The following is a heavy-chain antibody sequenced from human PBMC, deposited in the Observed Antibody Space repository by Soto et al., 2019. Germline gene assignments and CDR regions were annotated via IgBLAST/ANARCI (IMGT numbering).Heavy chain of an antibody. D-gene: IGHD3-10*01. Sequence: ASVKVSCKAAGCTFTNYGISWVRPAPGQGLEWMGWISAYNGNTNHAQKLQGRVTMTTDTSTSTAYMELRSLRSDDTAVYYCARGVGSGSYYNQYNWFDPWGQGTLVTVSS. J-gene: IGHJ5*02. CDR2: ISAYNGNT. CDR3: ARGVGSGSYYNQYNWFDP. V-gene: IGHV1-18*01. CDR1: GCTFTNYG.